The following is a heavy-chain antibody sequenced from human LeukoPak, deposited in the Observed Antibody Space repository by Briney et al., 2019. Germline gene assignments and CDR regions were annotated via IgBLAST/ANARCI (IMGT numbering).Heavy chain of an antibody. CDR3: ARDDGFSCYPY. V-gene: IGHV3-7*01. Sequence: PGGSLRLSCAASGFTFSTYWMTWVRQAPGKGLEWVANMNPDGGQKYYVDSVKGRFTISRDNAKNSLYLQMNSLTAEDTAVYYCARDDGFSCYPYWGQGTLVTVSS. CDR2: MNPDGGQK. J-gene: IGHJ4*02. D-gene: IGHD3/OR15-3a*01. CDR1: GFTFSTYW.